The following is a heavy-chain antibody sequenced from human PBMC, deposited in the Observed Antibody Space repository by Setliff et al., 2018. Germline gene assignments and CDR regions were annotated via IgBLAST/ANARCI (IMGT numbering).Heavy chain of an antibody. J-gene: IGHJ4*02. D-gene: IGHD6-13*01. CDR3: ARAGLAAAGRKGVFDH. Sequence: GASVKVSCKASGYTFTSYYMHWVRQAPGQGLEWMGMVNPGGGGSTSTQRFQGRVTMTRDTSTNTAYMELNSLTSNDTAVYYCARAGLAAAGRKGVFDHWGQGTLVTVS. CDR1: GYTFTSYY. CDR2: VNPGGGGS. V-gene: IGHV1-46*01.